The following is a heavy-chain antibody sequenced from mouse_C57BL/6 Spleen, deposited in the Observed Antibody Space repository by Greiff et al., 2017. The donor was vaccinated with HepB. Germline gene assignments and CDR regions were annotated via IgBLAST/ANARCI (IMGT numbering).Heavy chain of an antibody. CDR2: INPYNGDT. J-gene: IGHJ4*01. Sequence: VQLQQSGPELVKPGDSVKISCKASGYSFTGYFMNWVMQSHGKSLEWIGRINPYNGDTFYNQKFKGKATLTVDKSSSTAHMELRSLTSEDSAVYYCARGELYDGYPDYAMDYWGQGTSVTVSS. CDR1: GYSFTGYF. V-gene: IGHV1-20*01. D-gene: IGHD2-3*01. CDR3: ARGELYDGYPDYAMDY.